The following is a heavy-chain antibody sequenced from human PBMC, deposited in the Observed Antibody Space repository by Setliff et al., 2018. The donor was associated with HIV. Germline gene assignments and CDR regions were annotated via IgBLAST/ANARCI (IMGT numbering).Heavy chain of an antibody. CDR3: AREHDSLTGYSFDF. V-gene: IGHV1-69*05. CDR1: GGTFSSYV. D-gene: IGHD3-9*01. CDR2: IIPIFGTA. Sequence: ASVKVSCKASGGTFSSYVISWVRQAPGQGLEWMGGIIPIFGTANYAQKFQGRVTITTDESASTAYMELSSLRSEDTAVYYCAREHDSLTGYSFDFWGQGTLVTVSS. J-gene: IGHJ4*02.